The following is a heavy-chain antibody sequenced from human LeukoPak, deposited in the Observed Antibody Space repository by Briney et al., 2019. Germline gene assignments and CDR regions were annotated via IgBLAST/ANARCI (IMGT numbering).Heavy chain of an antibody. Sequence: ASVKVSCKASGYTFTNCYTHWVRQAPGQGLEWMGIINPSGGSTSYAQKFQGRVTMTRDTSTSTVYMELSSLRSEDTAMYYCARDLDSSGWTNGFDIWGQGTMVTVSS. CDR2: INPSGGST. V-gene: IGHV1-46*01. CDR3: ARDLDSSGWTNGFDI. CDR1: GYTFTNCY. D-gene: IGHD6-19*01. J-gene: IGHJ3*02.